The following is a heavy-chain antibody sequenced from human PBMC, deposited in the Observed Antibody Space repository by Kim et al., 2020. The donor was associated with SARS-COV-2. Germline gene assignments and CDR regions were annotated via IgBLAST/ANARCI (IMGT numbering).Heavy chain of an antibody. D-gene: IGHD6-13*01. J-gene: IGHJ4*02. CDR3: ARGLGSSSWFDY. V-gene: IGHV1-3*01. Sequence: KISQSVQGSSPITRDTAASKAYLELSSLRSEDTAVYYCARGLGSSSWFDYWGQGTLVTVSS.